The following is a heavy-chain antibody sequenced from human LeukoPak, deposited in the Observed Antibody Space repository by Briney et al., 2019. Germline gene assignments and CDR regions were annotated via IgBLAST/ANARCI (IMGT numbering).Heavy chain of an antibody. CDR2: IIPILGIA. V-gene: IGHV1-69*04. CDR3: ARSSGGSYSSGWPAFDP. Sequence: ASVKVSCKASGGTFSSYAISWVRQAPGQGLEWMGRIIPILGIANYAQKFQGRVTITADKSTSTAYMELSSLRSEDTAVYYCARSSGGSYSSGWPAFDPWGQGTLVTVSS. J-gene: IGHJ5*02. D-gene: IGHD6-19*01. CDR1: GGTFSSYA.